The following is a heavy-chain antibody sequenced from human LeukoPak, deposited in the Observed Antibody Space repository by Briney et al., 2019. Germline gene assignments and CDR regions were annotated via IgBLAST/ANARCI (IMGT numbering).Heavy chain of an antibody. CDR3: ARAPEFAFDI. D-gene: IGHD3-10*01. CDR1: GGSFSGYY. V-gene: IGHV4-34*01. Sequence: KTSETLSLTCAVYGGSFSGYYWSWIRQPSGKGLEWIGEINHSGSTNYNPSLKSRVTISVDTSKNQFSLKLSSATAADTAVYYCARAPEFAFDIWGQGTMVTVSS. J-gene: IGHJ3*02. CDR2: INHSGST.